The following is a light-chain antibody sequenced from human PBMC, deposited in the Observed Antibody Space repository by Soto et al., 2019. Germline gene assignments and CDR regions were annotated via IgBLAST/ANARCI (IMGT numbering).Light chain of an antibody. Sequence: LTQPASVSGSPGQSITISCSGTSSDVGGYNYVSWYQHHPGKAPKLMIYDVSYRPSGVSNRFSGSKSGNTASLTISGLQAEDEADYHCISYTSSSTYVFGPGTKVTVL. CDR1: SSDVGGYNY. J-gene: IGLJ1*01. V-gene: IGLV2-14*01. CDR2: DVS. CDR3: ISYTSSSTYV.